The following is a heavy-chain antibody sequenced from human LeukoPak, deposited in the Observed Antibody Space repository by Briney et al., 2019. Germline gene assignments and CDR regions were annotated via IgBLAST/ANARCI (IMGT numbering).Heavy chain of an antibody. D-gene: IGHD4-17*01. CDR2: IIPIFGTA. CDR1: VGTFSSYA. V-gene: IGHV1-69*05. Sequence: SVKVSRKASVGTFSSYAISWVRQAPGQGLEWVGGIIPIFGTANYAQKFQGRVTITRDTSASTAYMELSSLRSEDTAVYLCARRAERLYGDYEDGMDVWGQGTTVTVSS. CDR3: ARRAERLYGDYEDGMDV. J-gene: IGHJ6*02.